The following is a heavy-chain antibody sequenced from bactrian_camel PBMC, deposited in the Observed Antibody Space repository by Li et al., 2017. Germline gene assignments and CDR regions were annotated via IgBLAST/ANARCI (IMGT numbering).Heavy chain of an antibody. CDR1: GNTRRTDC. D-gene: IGHD4*01. CDR3: VRRLWASDYSFGH. CDR2: IDSGDTP. V-gene: IGHV3S53*01. Sequence: HVQLVDSGGGSVQPGQSLRLSCKASGNTRRTDCMGWFRQAPGREREAVALIDSGDTPRYSDSVKGRFTISRDNAKNTVYLQMNSLKHEDTAVYYCVRRLWASDYSFGHWGQGTQVTVS. J-gene: IGHJ6*01.